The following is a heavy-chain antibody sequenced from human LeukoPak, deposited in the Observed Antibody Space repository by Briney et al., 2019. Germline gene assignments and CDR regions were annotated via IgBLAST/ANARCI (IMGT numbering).Heavy chain of an antibody. CDR3: ARGRRIVVVPAATTTKFDY. D-gene: IGHD2-2*01. CDR1: GYTFTGYY. Sequence: AASVKVSCMASGYTFTGYYMHWVRQAPGQGLEWMGWINPNSGGTNYAQKFQGRVTMTRDTSISTAYMELSRLRSDDTAVYYCARGRRIVVVPAATTTKFDYWGQGALVTVSS. J-gene: IGHJ4*02. CDR2: INPNSGGT. V-gene: IGHV1-2*02.